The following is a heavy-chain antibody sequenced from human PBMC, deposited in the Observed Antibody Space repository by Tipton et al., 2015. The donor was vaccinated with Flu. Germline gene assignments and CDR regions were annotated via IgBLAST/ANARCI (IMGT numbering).Heavy chain of an antibody. V-gene: IGHV4-59*01. Sequence: GLVKPSETLSLTCTVSGGSISSYYWSWVRQPPGKGLEWIGCIYYSGSTNYNPSLKSRVTISVDTSKNQFSLKLSSVTAADTAVYYCARGGIRTDLDYWGQGTLVTVSS. CDR3: ARGGIRTDLDY. CDR1: GGSISSYY. CDR2: IYYSGST. D-gene: IGHD3-16*01. J-gene: IGHJ4*02.